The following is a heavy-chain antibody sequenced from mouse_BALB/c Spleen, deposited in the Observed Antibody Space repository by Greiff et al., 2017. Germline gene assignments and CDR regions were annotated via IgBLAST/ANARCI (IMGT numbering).Heavy chain of an antibody. D-gene: IGHD1-1*01. CDR3: AYGSSIYYAMDY. J-gene: IGHJ4*01. Sequence: EVQLQQSGAELVKPGASVKLSCTASGFNIKDTYMHWVKQRPEQGLEWIGRIDPANGNTKYDPKFQGKATITADTSSNTAYLQLSSLTSEDTDVYYCAYGSSIYYAMDYWGQGTSVTVSS. CDR1: GFNIKDTY. V-gene: IGHV14-3*02. CDR2: IDPANGNT.